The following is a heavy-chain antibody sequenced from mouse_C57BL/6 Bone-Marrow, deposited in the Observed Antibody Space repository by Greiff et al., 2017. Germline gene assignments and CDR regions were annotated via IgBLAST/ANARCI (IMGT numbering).Heavy chain of an antibody. CDR3: AREGLRQMDY. Sequence: QVQLQQPGAELVKPGASVKMSCKASGYTFTSYWMHWVKQRPGQGLEWIGMIHPNSGSTNYNEKFKSKATLTVDKSSSTAYMQLSSLTSEDSAVYYCAREGLRQMDYWGQGTSVTVSS. CDR1: GYTFTSYW. D-gene: IGHD2-2*01. CDR2: IHPNSGST. V-gene: IGHV1-64*01. J-gene: IGHJ4*01.